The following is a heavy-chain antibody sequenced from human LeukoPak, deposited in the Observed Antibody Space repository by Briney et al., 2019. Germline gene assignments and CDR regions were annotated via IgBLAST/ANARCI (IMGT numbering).Heavy chain of an antibody. CDR3: ARGLVQYYYDRGGFDH. CDR1: GYTFTSYD. J-gene: IGHJ4*02. Sequence: ASVKVSCKAPGYTFTSYDINWVRQATGQGLEWMGWMNPNSGNTGYAQKFQGRVTMTRNTSISTAYMELSSLRSEDTAVYYCARGLVQYYYDRGGFDHWGQGTLVTVSS. V-gene: IGHV1-8*01. CDR2: MNPNSGNT. D-gene: IGHD3-22*01.